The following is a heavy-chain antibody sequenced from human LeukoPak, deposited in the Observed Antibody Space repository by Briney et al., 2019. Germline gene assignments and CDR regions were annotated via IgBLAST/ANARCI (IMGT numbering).Heavy chain of an antibody. CDR1: GYTFTSYY. Sequence: ASVKVSCKASGYTFTSYYVHWVRQPPGQGLEWMGIINPSGGSTSYAQKFQGRVTMTRDTSTSTVYMELSSLRSEDTAVYYCAREFEEHSVVVTATPFFDYWGQGTLVTVSP. CDR2: INPSGGST. J-gene: IGHJ4*02. D-gene: IGHD2-21*02. V-gene: IGHV1-46*01. CDR3: AREFEEHSVVVTATPFFDY.